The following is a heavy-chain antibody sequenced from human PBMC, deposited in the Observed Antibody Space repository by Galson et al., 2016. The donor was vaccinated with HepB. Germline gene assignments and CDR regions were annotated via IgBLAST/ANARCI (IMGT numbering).Heavy chain of an antibody. J-gene: IGHJ6*03. CDR3: ATGIVVAGKYYYYYMDV. V-gene: IGHV4-39*01. CDR1: GGYISSDYY. Sequence: ETLSLTCIVSGGYISSDYYWGWIRQPPGRGLEWIGSIYSGEDTYYNPSLKSRVTISVDTSKNQFSLRLNSVTAADTGVYYCATGIVVAGKYYYYYMDVWAKGPRSPSP. CDR2: IYSGEDT. D-gene: IGHD6-19*01.